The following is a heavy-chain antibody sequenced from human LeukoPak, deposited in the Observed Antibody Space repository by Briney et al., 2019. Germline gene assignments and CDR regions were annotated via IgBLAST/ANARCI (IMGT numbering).Heavy chain of an antibody. Sequence: EASVNVSCKASGYTFTGYYMHWVRQAPGQGLAWMGWISAYNGNTNYAQKLQGRVTMTTDTSTSTAYMELRSLRSDDTAVYYCARDTSRISKLIQLWLIDYWGQGTLVTVSS. D-gene: IGHD5-18*01. CDR2: ISAYNGNT. V-gene: IGHV1-18*04. J-gene: IGHJ4*02. CDR1: GYTFTGYY. CDR3: ARDTSRISKLIQLWLIDY.